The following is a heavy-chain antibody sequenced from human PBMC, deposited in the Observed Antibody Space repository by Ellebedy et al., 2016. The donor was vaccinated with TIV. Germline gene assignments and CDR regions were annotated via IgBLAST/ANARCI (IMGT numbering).Heavy chain of an antibody. CDR1: GFTFSSYW. CDR2: IKQDGSKR. J-gene: IGHJ4*02. V-gene: IGHV3-7*01. CDR3: ARGGNWNFDL. Sequence: GESLKISCAASGFTFSSYWMSWVRQAPGKGLEWVANIKQDGSKRFYVDSVKGRITISRGNAKNSLYLQMSSLRAEDTAVYYCARGGNWNFDLWGKGTLVAVSS. D-gene: IGHD1-1*01.